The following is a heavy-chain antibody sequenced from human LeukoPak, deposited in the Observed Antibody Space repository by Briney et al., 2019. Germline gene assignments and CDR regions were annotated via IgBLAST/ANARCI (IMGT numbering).Heavy chain of an antibody. CDR1: GFTFSSHE. CDR3: ARDVWFDP. J-gene: IGHJ5*02. V-gene: IGHV3-48*03. Sequence: GGSLRLSCAASGFTFSSHEMNWVRQPPGKGLEWVSYISSGGSTIYYADSVKGGFTFSRDNAKNSLYLQMNSLRAEDTALYYCARDVWFDPWGQGTLGTVSS. CDR2: ISSGGSTI.